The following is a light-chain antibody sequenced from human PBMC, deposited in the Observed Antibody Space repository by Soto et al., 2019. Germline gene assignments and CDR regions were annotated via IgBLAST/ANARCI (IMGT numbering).Light chain of an antibody. CDR2: GAS. CDR3: QQYNNWPFT. J-gene: IGKJ3*01. CDR1: QSLTTN. Sequence: EIVMTQSPATLSVSPGERATLSCRASQSLTTNLAWYQQKPAQAPSLLIYGASTRATGIPARFSGSGSGTEFTLTISSLQSEDFAVYYCQQYNNWPFTFGPGTKVD. V-gene: IGKV3-15*01.